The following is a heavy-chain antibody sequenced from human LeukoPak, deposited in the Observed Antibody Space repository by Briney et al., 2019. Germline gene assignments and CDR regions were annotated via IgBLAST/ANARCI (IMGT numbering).Heavy chain of an antibody. V-gene: IGHV3-66*01. J-gene: IGHJ6*02. Sequence: GGSLRLSCAASGFTVSSNYMSWVRQAPGKGLEWVSVIYSGGSTYYADSVKGRFTISRDNSKNTLYLQMNSLRAEDTAVYYCARRLEDYYYYGMDVWGQGTAVTVSS. CDR1: GFTVSSNY. D-gene: IGHD5-12*01. CDR3: ARRLEDYYYYGMDV. CDR2: IYSGGST.